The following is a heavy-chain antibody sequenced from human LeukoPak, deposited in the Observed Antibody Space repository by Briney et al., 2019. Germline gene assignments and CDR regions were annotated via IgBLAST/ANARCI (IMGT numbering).Heavy chain of an antibody. CDR1: GFTFSKYW. V-gene: IGHV3-74*01. CDR3: AREDGSYYSPWDY. D-gene: IGHD1-26*01. J-gene: IGHJ4*02. CDR2: IKSDGTST. Sequence: PGGSLRLSCAASGFTFSKYWMHWVRQAPGKGLVWVSRIKSDGTSTSYADSVKGRFTISRDNAKNTLFLQMNSPRTDDTAVYYCAREDGSYYSPWDYWGQGTLVTVSS.